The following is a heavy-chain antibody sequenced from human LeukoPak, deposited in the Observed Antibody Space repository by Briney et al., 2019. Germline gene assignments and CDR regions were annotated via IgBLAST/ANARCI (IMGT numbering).Heavy chain of an antibody. CDR3: ARDAGGWGYYFDY. CDR2: ISSSSTYI. Sequence: GGSLRLSCAASGFTFSNYPMDWVRQAPGKGLEWVSYISSSSTYIYYADSVKGRFTISRDNAKNSLYLQMNSLRAEDTAVYYCARDAGGWGYYFDYWGQGTLVTVSS. V-gene: IGHV3-21*01. D-gene: IGHD6-19*01. J-gene: IGHJ4*02. CDR1: GFTFSNYP.